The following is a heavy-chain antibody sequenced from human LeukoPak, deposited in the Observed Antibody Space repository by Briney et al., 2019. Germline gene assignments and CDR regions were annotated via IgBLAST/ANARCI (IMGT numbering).Heavy chain of an antibody. J-gene: IGHJ4*02. D-gene: IGHD5-12*01. Sequence: GASVKVSCKASGYTFTSYDINWVRQAPGQGLEWMGWMNPNSGNTGYAQRFQGRVTMTTNTSISTGYMELSSLKSEDTAVYYCARGLDSGNYDYWGQGTLVTVSS. CDR1: GYTFTSYD. CDR2: MNPNSGNT. CDR3: ARGLDSGNYDY. V-gene: IGHV1-8*01.